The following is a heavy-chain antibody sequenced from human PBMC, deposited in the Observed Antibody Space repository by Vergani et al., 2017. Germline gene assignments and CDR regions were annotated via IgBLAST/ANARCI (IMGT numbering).Heavy chain of an antibody. CDR3: ARALLDYYDSSGFDY. CDR2: IDWDDDK. D-gene: IGHD3-22*01. J-gene: IGHJ4*02. Sequence: QVTLRESGPALVKPTQTLTLTCTFSGFSLSTSGMCVSWIRQPPGKALEWLARIDWDDDKYYSTSLTTRLTISKDTSKNQVVLTMTNMDPVDTATYYCARALLDYYDSSGFDYWGQGTLVTVSS. V-gene: IGHV2-70*15. CDR1: GFSLSTSGMC.